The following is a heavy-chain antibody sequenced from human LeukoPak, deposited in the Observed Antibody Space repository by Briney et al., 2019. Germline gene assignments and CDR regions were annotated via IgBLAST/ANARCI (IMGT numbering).Heavy chain of an antibody. D-gene: IGHD3-22*01. Sequence: SVKVSCKASGGTFSSYAISWVRQAPGQGLEWMGRIIPIFGTANYAQKFQGRVTITTDESTSTAYMELSSLRSEDTAVYYCASSWTYYYDSSGYYYGYWGQGTLVTVSS. CDR3: ASSWTYYYDSSGYYYGY. V-gene: IGHV1-69*05. J-gene: IGHJ4*02. CDR1: GGTFSSYA. CDR2: IIPIFGTA.